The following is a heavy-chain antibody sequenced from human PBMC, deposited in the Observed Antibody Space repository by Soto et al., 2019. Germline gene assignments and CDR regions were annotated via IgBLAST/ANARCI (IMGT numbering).Heavy chain of an antibody. CDR3: ARVTTSGYYYVD. CDR1: GFTFSDHY. CDR2: VRNKANSYTT. J-gene: IGHJ4*02. D-gene: IGHD3-22*01. Sequence: EAQLVESGGGLVQPGGSLRLSCAASGFTFSDHYMDWVRQAPGKGLEWVGRVRNKANSYTTEYAASVKGRFPISRDDSQNSVYVQMNSLKTEDTAVYYCARVTTSGYYYVDLGQGTLVTVSS. V-gene: IGHV3-72*01.